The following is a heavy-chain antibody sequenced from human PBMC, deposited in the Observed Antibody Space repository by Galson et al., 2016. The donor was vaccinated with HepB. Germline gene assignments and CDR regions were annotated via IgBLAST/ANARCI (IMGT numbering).Heavy chain of an antibody. CDR2: INPRGGGT. CDR1: GYTFTAYF. Sequence: SVKVSCKASGYTFTAYFIHWVRQAPGQGLEWMGWINPRGGGTNYAQKFQGRVTMTRDTSISTVYMQLSRLTSDDTAVYFCVRGDSGSSVYWGQGTLVTVSS. D-gene: IGHD6-6*01. J-gene: IGHJ4*02. V-gene: IGHV1-2*02. CDR3: VRGDSGSSVY.